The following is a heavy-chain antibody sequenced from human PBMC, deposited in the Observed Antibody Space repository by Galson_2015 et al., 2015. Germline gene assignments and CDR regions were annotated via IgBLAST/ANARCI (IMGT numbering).Heavy chain of an antibody. CDR3: ARDDDYYDSSGLGWFDP. V-gene: IGHV1-46*01. CDR1: GYTFTSYY. Sequence: SVKVSCKASGYTFTSYYMHWVRQAPGQGLEWMGIINPSGGSTSYAQKFQGRVTMTRDTSTSTVYMELSSLRSEDTAVYYCARDDDYYDSSGLGWFDPWGQGTLVTVSS. D-gene: IGHD3-22*01. J-gene: IGHJ5*02. CDR2: INPSGGST.